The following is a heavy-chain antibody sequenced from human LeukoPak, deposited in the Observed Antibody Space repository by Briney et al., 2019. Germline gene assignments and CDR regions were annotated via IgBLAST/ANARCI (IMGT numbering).Heavy chain of an antibody. CDR3: VRVFLESLTAGYFDH. V-gene: IGHV3-7*04. CDR1: GFIFSNCW. Sequence: GGSLRLSCETSGFIFSNCWMTWVRQAPGKGLEWVANIKTDASEKYYADSVKGRFTISRDNSKDTVYLQMNSLRDEDSATYYCVRVFLESLTAGYFDHWGQGTLVTVSP. J-gene: IGHJ4*02. D-gene: IGHD3-3*01. CDR2: IKTDASEK.